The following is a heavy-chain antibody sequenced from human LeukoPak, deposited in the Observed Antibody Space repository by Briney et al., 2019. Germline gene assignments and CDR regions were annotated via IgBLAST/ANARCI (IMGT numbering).Heavy chain of an antibody. V-gene: IGHV4-59*05. Sequence: PSETLSLTCTVSGGSISSYYWSWIRQPPGKGLEWIGSIYYSGSTYYNPSLKSRVTISVDTSKNQFSLKLSSVTAADTAVYYCARVPGRVVGVVISPFDYWGQGTLVTVSS. CDR3: ARVPGRVVGVVISPFDY. CDR1: GGSISSYY. CDR2: IYYSGST. D-gene: IGHD3-3*01. J-gene: IGHJ4*02.